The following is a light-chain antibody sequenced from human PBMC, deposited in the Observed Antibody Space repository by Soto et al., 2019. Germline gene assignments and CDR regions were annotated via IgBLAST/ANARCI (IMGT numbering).Light chain of an antibody. J-gene: IGLJ1*01. CDR1: SSDVGGYDY. Sequence: QSALTQPPSASGSPGHSVTISCAGTSSDVGGYDYVSWYQQHPGKAPKLIIYEVSKRPSGVPDRFSGSKSGNTASLTVSGLQAEDGADYYCSSYAGSDNYVFGTGTKGTVL. CDR3: SSYAGSDNYV. V-gene: IGLV2-8*01. CDR2: EVS.